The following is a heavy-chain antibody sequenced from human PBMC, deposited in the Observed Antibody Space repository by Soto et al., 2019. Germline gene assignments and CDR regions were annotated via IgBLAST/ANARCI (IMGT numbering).Heavy chain of an antibody. Sequence: QVQLVQSGAEVRKPGSSVTVSCKASGGTFSNYAISWVRQAPGQGLEWMGGIIPIVGTGSYAQKFQGRVTITADEPTTTADMELRSLRFEDTAVYYCSRVVIRVPTASTHYYYHMDVWGPGTTVTVSS. CDR1: GGTFSNYA. CDR2: IIPIVGTG. V-gene: IGHV1-69*01. CDR3: SRVVIRVPTASTHYYYHMDV. J-gene: IGHJ6*02. D-gene: IGHD2-2*01.